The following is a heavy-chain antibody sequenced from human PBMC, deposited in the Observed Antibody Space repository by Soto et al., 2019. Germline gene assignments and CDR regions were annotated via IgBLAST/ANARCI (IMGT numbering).Heavy chain of an antibody. CDR1: GFTFSTYG. J-gene: IGHJ4*02. Sequence: QVQLVESGGGVFQPGRSLRLSCRASGFTFSTYGMHWVRQAPGKGLEWVAVIWYDGSEKYYADSVEGRFTISRDNSGNTLYLQMNSLRAEDTAVYFCARDSLSGSYYLDYWGQGTLVTVSS. D-gene: IGHD1-26*01. CDR3: ARDSLSGSYYLDY. V-gene: IGHV3-33*01. CDR2: IWYDGSEK.